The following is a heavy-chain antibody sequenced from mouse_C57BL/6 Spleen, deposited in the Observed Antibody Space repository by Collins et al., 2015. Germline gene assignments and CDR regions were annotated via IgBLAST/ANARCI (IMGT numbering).Heavy chain of an antibody. Sequence: QVTLKESGPGILQSSQTLSLTCSFSGFSLSTFGMGVGWIRQPSGKGLEWLAHIWWDDDKYYNPALKSRLTISKDTSKNQVFLKIANVDTADTATYYCARIYYYGSYWYFDVWGTGTTVTVSS. CDR2: IWWDDDK. V-gene: IGHV8-8*01. D-gene: IGHD1-1*01. CDR1: GFSLSTFGMG. J-gene: IGHJ1*03. CDR3: ARIYYYGSYWYFDV.